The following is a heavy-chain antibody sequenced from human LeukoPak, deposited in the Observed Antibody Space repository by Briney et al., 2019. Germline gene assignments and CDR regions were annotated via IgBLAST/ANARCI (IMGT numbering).Heavy chain of an antibody. D-gene: IGHD3-10*01. V-gene: IGHV3-74*01. CDR2: IKADGSET. Sequence: GGSLRLSCEASGFTFSSYWMHWVRQAPGKGLVWVSRIKADGSETSYADSVKGRFTISRDNAKNTLYLQMNSLRDEDTAMYYCASPFRGTMVRGHGMDVWGQGTTVTVSS. CDR1: GFTFSSYW. CDR3: ASPFRGTMVRGHGMDV. J-gene: IGHJ6*02.